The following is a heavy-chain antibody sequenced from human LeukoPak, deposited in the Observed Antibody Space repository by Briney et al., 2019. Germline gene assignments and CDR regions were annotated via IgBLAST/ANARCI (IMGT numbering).Heavy chain of an antibody. CDR2: INPNSGGT. CDR1: VYTLTGYY. J-gene: IGHJ4*02. CDR3: ARDLNGILTGYYSPGY. D-gene: IGHD3-9*01. V-gene: IGHV1-2*02. Sequence: GASVKVSCKSSVYTLTGYYMHWVRQAPGQGLEWMGWINPNSGGTNYAQKFQGRVTMTRDTSISTAYMELSRLRSDDTAVYYCARDLNGILTGYYSPGYWGQGTLVTVSS.